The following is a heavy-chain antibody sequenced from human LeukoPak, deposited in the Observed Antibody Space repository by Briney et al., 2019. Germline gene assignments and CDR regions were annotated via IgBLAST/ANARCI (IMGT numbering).Heavy chain of an antibody. Sequence: TGGPLRLSCAASGFTFSSYTMSWVRQAPGKGLEGVSAMTGSSVGTYYADSVKGRFTISRDNSKDTLYLQLNSLRAEDTAVYYCAKPRGIAVNWFDPWGQGTLVTVSS. V-gene: IGHV3-23*01. J-gene: IGHJ5*02. CDR2: MTGSSVGT. D-gene: IGHD6-19*01. CDR1: GFTFSSYT. CDR3: AKPRGIAVNWFDP.